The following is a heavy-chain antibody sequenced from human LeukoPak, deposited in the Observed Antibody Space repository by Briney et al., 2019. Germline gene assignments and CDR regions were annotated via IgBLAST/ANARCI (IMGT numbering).Heavy chain of an antibody. V-gene: IGHV3-21*01. D-gene: IGHD3-3*01. CDR3: TRDRPTGASRVFVVQ. J-gene: IGHJ4*02. CDR1: GFTFSSYA. Sequence: GGSLSLSCAASGFTFSSYAMTWVRQAPGKGLEWVSSMSSGSRYIYYAGSVRGRFTISRDNAKNSLYLLMNSLRAEDTAVYYCTRDRPTGASRVFVVQWGQGTLVTVSS. CDR2: MSSGSRYI.